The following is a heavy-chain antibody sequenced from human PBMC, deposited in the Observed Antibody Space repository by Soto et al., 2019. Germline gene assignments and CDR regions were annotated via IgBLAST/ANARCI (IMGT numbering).Heavy chain of an antibody. V-gene: IGHV1-46*01. CDR2: INPSGGGT. Sequence: QVQLVQSGAEVKKPGASVKVTCKASGFTFTTYYMHWVRQAPGQGLEWMGIINPSGGGTSYAQKFQGRVTMTRGTSTRTVYMVLSSLRSEDTAVYYCAREGGVAVAVLVYWGRGTLVTVSS. D-gene: IGHD6-19*01. CDR1: GFTFTTYY. CDR3: AREGGVAVAVLVY. J-gene: IGHJ4*02.